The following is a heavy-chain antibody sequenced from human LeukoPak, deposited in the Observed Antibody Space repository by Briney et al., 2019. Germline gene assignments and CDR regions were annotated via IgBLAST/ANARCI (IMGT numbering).Heavy chain of an antibody. CDR3: ARDLIDHWCSDY. CDR1: GFTFSSYP. J-gene: IGHJ4*02. D-gene: IGHD4/OR15-4a*01. Sequence: PGGSLRLSCTPSGFTFSSYPMHWVRQVPGKGLEWVAVISYNGNNEYYADSVRGRFTISRDNSKNTLYLQMNSLRPEDTAVYHCARDLIDHWCSDYWGQGTLVTVSS. CDR2: ISYNGNNE. V-gene: IGHV3-30-3*01.